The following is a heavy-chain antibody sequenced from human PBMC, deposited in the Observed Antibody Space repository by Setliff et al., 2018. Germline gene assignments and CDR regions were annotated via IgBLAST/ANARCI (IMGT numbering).Heavy chain of an antibody. Sequence: GGSLRLSCAASGFTFSTYRMHWVRQAPGKGLEWVAVIWDDGGNKYHADSVKGRFTISRDNSKNTLYLQMNSLRPEDTAMYFCARTCSGSGCYAGLESWGQGTPVTVSS. D-gene: IGHD2-15*01. J-gene: IGHJ4*02. CDR1: GFTFSTYR. CDR2: IWDDGGNK. V-gene: IGHV3-33*08. CDR3: ARTCSGSGCYAGLES.